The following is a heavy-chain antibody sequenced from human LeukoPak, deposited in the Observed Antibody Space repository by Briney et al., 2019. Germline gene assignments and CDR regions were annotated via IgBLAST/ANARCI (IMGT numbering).Heavy chain of an antibody. Sequence: SETLSLTCTVSGGSISSYYWSWIRQPPGKGLEWIGYIYYSGSTYYNPSLKSRVTMSVDTSENQFSLKLSSVTAADTAVYYCARGGDTGYDQLDYWGQGTLVAVSS. V-gene: IGHV4-59*12. CDR3: ARGGDTGYDQLDY. D-gene: IGHD5-12*01. J-gene: IGHJ4*02. CDR1: GGSISSYY. CDR2: IYYSGST.